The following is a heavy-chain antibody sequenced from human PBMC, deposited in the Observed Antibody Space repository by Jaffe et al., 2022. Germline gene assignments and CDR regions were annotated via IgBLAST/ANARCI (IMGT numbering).Heavy chain of an antibody. J-gene: IGHJ4*02. CDR2: ISGSGGGT. CDR1: GFTFSNYA. Sequence: EVQLLESGGDLVQPGGSLRLSCAASGFTFSNYAMSWVRQAPGKGLEWVSIISGSGGGTVNADSVKGRFTISRDNSKNTLYLQMSNLRAEDTAVYYCAKGHGEYCDTKCHSRVLDYWGQGTLVTVSS. CDR3: AKGHGEYCDTKCHSRVLDY. D-gene: IGHD2-21*01. V-gene: IGHV3-23*01.